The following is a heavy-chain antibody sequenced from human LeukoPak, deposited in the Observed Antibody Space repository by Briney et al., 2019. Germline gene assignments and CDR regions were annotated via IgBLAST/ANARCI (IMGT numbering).Heavy chain of an antibody. D-gene: IGHD6-13*01. Sequence: GASLRLSWSASGFTFSDYYIGWVRPAPGDGLGWGAYISSSGSTIYYADSATGRFTISRDTATNTLYLQMNSLRPEHTAVYYCARDLMGIAYRGAFYYWGQGTLVTVSS. CDR1: GFTFSDYY. J-gene: IGHJ4*02. V-gene: IGHV3-11*01. CDR3: ARDLMGIAYRGAFYY. CDR2: ISSSGSTI.